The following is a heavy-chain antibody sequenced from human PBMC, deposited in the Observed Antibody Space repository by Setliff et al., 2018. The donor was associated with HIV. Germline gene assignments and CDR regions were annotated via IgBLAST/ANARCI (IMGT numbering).Heavy chain of an antibody. V-gene: IGHV4-31*03. CDR3: ARSSDRFCSGGSCSPVIYY. J-gene: IGHJ4*02. CDR2: IYYTGST. D-gene: IGHD2-15*01. CDR1: GGSITSGGHH. Sequence: SETLSLTCTVSGGSITSGGHHWSWIRQHPGKGLEWIGYIYYTGSTYYNPSLKSRVTISVDTSKNQFSLNLSSVTAADTALYYCARSSDRFCSGGSCSPVIYYWGQGTLVTVSS.